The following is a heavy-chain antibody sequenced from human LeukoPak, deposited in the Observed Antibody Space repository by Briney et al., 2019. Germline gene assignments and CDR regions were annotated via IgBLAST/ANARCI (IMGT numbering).Heavy chain of an antibody. CDR3: ARDGQYLVADPGWFDP. CDR1: GYTFTCYY. J-gene: IGHJ5*02. V-gene: IGHV1-2*02. D-gene: IGHD2-15*01. CDR2: INPNRGGT. Sequence: GASVKVSCKASGYTFTCYYMHWVRQAPGQGLEWMGWINPNRGGTNYAQKVQGRVTMTRDTASSTAYMELSRLRSDDPAVYYCARDGQYLVADPGWFDPWGQGTLVTVSS.